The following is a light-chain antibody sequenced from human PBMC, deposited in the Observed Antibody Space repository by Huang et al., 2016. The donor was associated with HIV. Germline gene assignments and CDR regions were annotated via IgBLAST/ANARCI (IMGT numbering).Light chain of an antibody. Sequence: DIQMTQSPSSLPASVGDRVTITCRASQSVSNYLNWYQQKPGEAPRLLIYATSRLLSGVPSRFSGSKSGTECTLTISSLQPEDVATYYCQQSYTTTWTFGQGTKVEI. J-gene: IGKJ1*01. CDR3: QQSYTTTWT. V-gene: IGKV1-39*01. CDR2: ATS. CDR1: QSVSNY.